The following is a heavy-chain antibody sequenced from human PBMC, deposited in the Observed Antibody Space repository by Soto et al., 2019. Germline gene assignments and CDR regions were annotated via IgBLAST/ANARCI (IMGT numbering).Heavy chain of an antibody. D-gene: IGHD2-15*01. J-gene: IGHJ5*02. CDR3: ARPPLPGYSNHFTS. CDR2: VYPRDSDT. V-gene: IGHV5-51*07. CDR1: GYIFIDYW. Sequence: GESLKISCKASGYIFIDYWIGWVHQMPGKGLEWMCIVYPRDSDTRYSPSFQGQVTISADRSTGTAFLQWRSLKASDTALYYCARPPLPGYSNHFTSWGQGTLVTVSS.